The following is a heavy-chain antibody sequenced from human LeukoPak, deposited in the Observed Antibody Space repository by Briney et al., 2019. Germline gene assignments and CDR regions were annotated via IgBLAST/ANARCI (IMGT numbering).Heavy chain of an antibody. CDR2: VYYSGSA. D-gene: IGHD1-1*01. CDR3: ARATKRQLLGAFDI. CDR1: GGSISSYF. J-gene: IGHJ3*02. Sequence: SETLSLTCTVSGGSISSYFWSWIRQPPGKGLEWIGYVYYSGSANYNPSLKSRVTISVDTSKNQFSLKLSSVTAADTAVYYCARATKRQLLGAFDIWGQGTMVTVSS. V-gene: IGHV4-59*01.